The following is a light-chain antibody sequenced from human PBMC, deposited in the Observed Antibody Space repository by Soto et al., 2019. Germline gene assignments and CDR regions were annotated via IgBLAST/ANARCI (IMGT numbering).Light chain of an antibody. V-gene: IGKV1-39*01. CDR1: ESISNS. CDR2: AAS. J-gene: IGKJ2*01. CDR3: QQTYSTLLYT. Sequence: DIQMTQSPSSLSASVGDRVTITCRASESISNSLIWYQQKPGKAPKLLIYAASSLQSGVPSRFSDSGSGTDFTLTISSLQPEDFATYYCQQTYSTLLYTFGQGTKLEIK.